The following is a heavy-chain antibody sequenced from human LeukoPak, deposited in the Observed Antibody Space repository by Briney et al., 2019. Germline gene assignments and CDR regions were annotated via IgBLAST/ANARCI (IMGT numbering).Heavy chain of an antibody. CDR2: MNPNSGNT. Sequence: ASVKVSCKASGYTFTSYDINWVRQATGQGLEWMGWMNPNSGNTGYAQKFQGRVTITADESTSTAYMELSSLRSEDTAVYYCAREPYPYSSSWYVSQIYYFDYWGQGTLVTVSS. D-gene: IGHD6-13*01. J-gene: IGHJ4*02. CDR3: AREPYPYSSSWYVSQIYYFDY. CDR1: GYTFTSYD. V-gene: IGHV1-8*03.